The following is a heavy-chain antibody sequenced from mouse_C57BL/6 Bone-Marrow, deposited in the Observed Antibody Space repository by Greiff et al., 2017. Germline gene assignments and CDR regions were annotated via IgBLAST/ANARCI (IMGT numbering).Heavy chain of an antibody. Sequence: EVKVVESGGGLVQPGGSLSLSCAASGFTFTDYYMSWVRQPPGKALEWLGFIRNKANGYTTEYSASVKGRFTISRDNSQSILYLQMNALRAEDSATYYCARWRNSWFAYWGQGTLVTVSA. V-gene: IGHV7-3*01. CDR2: IRNKANGYTT. CDR3: ARWRNSWFAY. J-gene: IGHJ3*01. CDR1: GFTFTDYY.